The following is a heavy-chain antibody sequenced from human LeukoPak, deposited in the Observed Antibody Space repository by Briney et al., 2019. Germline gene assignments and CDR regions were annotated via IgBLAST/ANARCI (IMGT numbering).Heavy chain of an antibody. V-gene: IGHV4-59*01. J-gene: IGHJ4*02. Sequence: ASETLSLTCTVSGGSISSYYWSWIRQPPGKALEWIGYIYYSGSTNYTPSLKSRVTISVDTSKNQFSLKLSSVTAADTAVYYCARGYSSGWYDYWGQGTLVTVSS. CDR3: ARGYSSGWYDY. CDR2: IYYSGST. D-gene: IGHD6-19*01. CDR1: GGSISSYY.